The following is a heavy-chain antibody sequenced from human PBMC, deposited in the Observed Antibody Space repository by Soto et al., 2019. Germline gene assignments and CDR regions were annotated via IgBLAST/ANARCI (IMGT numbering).Heavy chain of an antibody. D-gene: IGHD3-10*01. V-gene: IGHV3-23*01. CDR1: GSTFSNYG. Sequence: DVQLLESGGGLVQPGGSLRLSCVASGSTFSNYGMRWVRQAPGKGLEWVSTISSGTYYAGSVKGRFTISRDNFKNTLYLQMNSLRAEDTAVYYCAGEIRGSGSEHVFPSYMDVWGGGSSVTVA. J-gene: IGHJ6*03. CDR3: AGEIRGSGSEHVFPSYMDV. CDR2: ISSGT.